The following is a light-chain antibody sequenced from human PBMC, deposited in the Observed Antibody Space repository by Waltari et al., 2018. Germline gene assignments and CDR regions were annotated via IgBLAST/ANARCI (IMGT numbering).Light chain of an antibody. Sequence: EIVSIQSPATLVFSPGASATLSCRASHSVSRSLAWYQHKPGQAPRLLIYEASNRAAGIPARFSGSGSGTDFTLSISSLEPEDFAVYYCQQRSNWPPVTFGQGTRLEIK. CDR2: EAS. J-gene: IGKJ5*01. CDR3: QQRSNWPPVT. V-gene: IGKV3-11*01. CDR1: HSVSRS.